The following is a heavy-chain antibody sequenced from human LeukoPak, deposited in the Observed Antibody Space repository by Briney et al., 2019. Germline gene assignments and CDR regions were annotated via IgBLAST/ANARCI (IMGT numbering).Heavy chain of an antibody. J-gene: IGHJ6*03. CDR3: ARRAAGKDIVVVPAAIPVFHYYYYMDV. CDR1: GGSISSSSYY. CDR2: IYYSGST. Sequence: PSETLSLICTVSGGSISSSSYYWGWIRQPPGKGLEWIGSIYYSGSTYYNPSLKSRVTISVDTSKNQFSLKLSSVTAADTAVYYCARRAAGKDIVVVPAAIPVFHYYYYMDVWGKGTTVTVSS. V-gene: IGHV4-39*01. D-gene: IGHD2-2*02.